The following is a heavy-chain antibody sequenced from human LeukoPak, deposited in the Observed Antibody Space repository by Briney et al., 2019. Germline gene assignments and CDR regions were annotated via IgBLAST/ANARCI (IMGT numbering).Heavy chain of an antibody. CDR1: GFTFSSYG. J-gene: IGHJ4*02. V-gene: IGHV3-33*01. CDR2: IWYDGSNK. Sequence: GGSLRLSCAASGFTFSSYGMHWVRQAPGKGLEWVAVIWYDGSNKYYADSVKGRFTISRDNSKNTLYLQMNSLRAEDTAVYYCARESSTRGFDYWGQGTLVTVSS. D-gene: IGHD2-2*01. CDR3: ARESSTRGFDY.